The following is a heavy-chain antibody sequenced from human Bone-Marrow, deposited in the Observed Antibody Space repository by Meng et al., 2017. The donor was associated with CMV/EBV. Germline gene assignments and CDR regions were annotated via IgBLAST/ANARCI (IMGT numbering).Heavy chain of an antibody. Sequence: LSCAASGFTFSTFWMHWVRQVPGKGLVWVSRINGDGSSTSYADSVKGRFTISRDNAKNTPFLQMDSLRAEDSAVYYCGRGSGSYQGSWGKGTLVTVSS. CDR2: INGDGSST. CDR1: GFTFSTFW. CDR3: GRGSGSYQGS. J-gene: IGHJ5*02. V-gene: IGHV3-74*01. D-gene: IGHD3-10*01.